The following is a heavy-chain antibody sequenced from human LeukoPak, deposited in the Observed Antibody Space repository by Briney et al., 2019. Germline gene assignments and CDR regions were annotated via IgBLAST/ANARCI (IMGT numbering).Heavy chain of an antibody. CDR2: IHYSEST. CDR1: GGSISSYY. J-gene: IGHJ4*02. Sequence: PSETLSLTCTVSGGSISSYYWSWIRLPPGKGLEWIGYIHYSESTNYNPSLKSRVTISVDTSKNQFSLKLSSVTAADTAVYYCARDRNGEGRIVYWGQGTLVTVSS. D-gene: IGHD4-17*01. CDR3: ARDRNGEGRIVY. V-gene: IGHV4-59*01.